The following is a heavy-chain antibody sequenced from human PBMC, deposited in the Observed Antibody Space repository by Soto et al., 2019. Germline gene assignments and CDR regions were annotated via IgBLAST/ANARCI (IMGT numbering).Heavy chain of an antibody. CDR1: GGSINNYY. Sequence: SETLSLTCTVSGGSINNYYWSWIRQPPGKGLEWIGYIYYSGSTNYNPSLKSRVTISVDTSKNQFSLKLSSVTAADTAVYYCARGGRYNWNYGFYYYGMDVWGQGTTVTVSS. J-gene: IGHJ6*02. D-gene: IGHD1-7*01. CDR3: ARGGRYNWNYGFYYYGMDV. CDR2: IYYSGST. V-gene: IGHV4-59*08.